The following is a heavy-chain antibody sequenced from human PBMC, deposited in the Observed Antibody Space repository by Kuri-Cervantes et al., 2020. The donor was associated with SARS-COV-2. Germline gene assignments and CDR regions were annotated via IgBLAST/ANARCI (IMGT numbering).Heavy chain of an antibody. J-gene: IGHJ4*02. CDR3: AKDYSGSGFYLGLDY. V-gene: IGHV4-34*01. Sequence: SQTLSLTCAVYGGSFSGYYWSWIRQPPGKGLEWIGEINHSGSTNYNPSLKSRVTVSVDTSKNQFSLKLSSVTAADTAVYYCAKDYSGSGFYLGLDYWGQGILVTVSS. CDR2: INHSGST. CDR1: GGSFSGYY. D-gene: IGHD3-22*01.